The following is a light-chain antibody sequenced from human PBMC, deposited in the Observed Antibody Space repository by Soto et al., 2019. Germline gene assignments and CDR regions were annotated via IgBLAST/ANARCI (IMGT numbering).Light chain of an antibody. CDR1: QGIISY. J-gene: IGKJ1*01. Sequence: IQMTQSPSTLSGSVGDRVTITCRASQGIISYLAWYQQKPGKAPKLLIYAASTLQSGVPSRFSGSGSGTDFTLTISCLQSEDFATYYCQQYYSYQWTFGQGTKVDIK. CDR3: QQYYSYQWT. V-gene: IGKV1-8*01. CDR2: AAS.